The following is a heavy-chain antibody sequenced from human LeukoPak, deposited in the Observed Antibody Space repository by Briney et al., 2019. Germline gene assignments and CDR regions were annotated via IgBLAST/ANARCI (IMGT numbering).Heavy chain of an antibody. CDR3: AREYCSGGSCYSDY. CDR2: ISSSGSTI. V-gene: IGHV3-11*01. CDR1: GFTFNAYA. Sequence: PGGSLRVSCAASGFTFNAYAMSWIRQAPGKGLEWVSYISSSGSTIYYADSVKGRFTISRDNAKNSLYLQMNSLRAEDTAVYYCAREYCSGGSCYSDYWGPGTLVTVSS. D-gene: IGHD2-15*01. J-gene: IGHJ4*02.